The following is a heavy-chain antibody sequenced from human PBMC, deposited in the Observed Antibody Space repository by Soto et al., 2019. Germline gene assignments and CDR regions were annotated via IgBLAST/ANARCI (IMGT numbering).Heavy chain of an antibody. CDR3: ATVPSLHCSGGSCYAY. Sequence: ASVKVSCKASGYTFTSYAMHWVRQAPGQRLEWMGWINAGNGNTKYSQKFQGRVTITRDTSASTAYMELSSLRSEDTAVYYCATVPSLHCSGGSCYAYWGQGTLVTVS. J-gene: IGHJ4*02. CDR2: INAGNGNT. V-gene: IGHV1-3*01. CDR1: GYTFTSYA. D-gene: IGHD2-15*01.